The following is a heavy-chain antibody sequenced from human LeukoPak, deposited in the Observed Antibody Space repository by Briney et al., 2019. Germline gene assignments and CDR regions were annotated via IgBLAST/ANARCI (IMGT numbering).Heavy chain of an antibody. V-gene: IGHV1-69*05. CDR1: GGTFSSYA. Sequence: SVKVSCKASGGTFSSYAISWVRQAPGQGLEWMGGIIPIFGTATYAQKFQGRVTITTDESTSTAYMELSSLRSEDTAVYYCARARYCGGDCYTFDYWGQGTLVTVSS. CDR3: ARARYCGGDCYTFDY. J-gene: IGHJ4*02. CDR2: IIPIFGTA. D-gene: IGHD2-21*02.